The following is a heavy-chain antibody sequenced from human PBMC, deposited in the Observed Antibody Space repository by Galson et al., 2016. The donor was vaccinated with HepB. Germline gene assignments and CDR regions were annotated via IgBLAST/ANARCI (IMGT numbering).Heavy chain of an antibody. CDR1: RFTFSSHA. V-gene: IGHV3-23*01. CDR2: ISGSGGST. J-gene: IGHJ6*02. D-gene: IGHD3-3*01. CDR3: AKEGTIFGVVPYGMDV. Sequence: SLRLSCAASRFTFSSHAMSWVRQAPGKGLEWVSVISGSGGSTYYADSVKGRFTISSDNSKNTLYLQMNSLRAEDKAVYYCAKEGTIFGVVPYGMDVWGQGTKVIVSS.